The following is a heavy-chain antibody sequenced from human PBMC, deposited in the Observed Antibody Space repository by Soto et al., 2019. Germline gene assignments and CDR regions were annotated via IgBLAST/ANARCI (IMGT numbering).Heavy chain of an antibody. CDR1: VLTFSSYS. D-gene: IGHD2-2*01. CDR2: IGSSSTYI. J-gene: IGHJ4*02. Sequence: VGSLRLSCAASVLTFSSYSMNWVRQSPGKGLEWVSSIGSSSTYIYYADSLKGRFTISRDNAKNSLYLQMNSLRAEDTAVYYCARGGENIVEVQDAMTYWGQRTLVSVSS. V-gene: IGHV3-21*01. CDR3: ARGGENIVEVQDAMTY.